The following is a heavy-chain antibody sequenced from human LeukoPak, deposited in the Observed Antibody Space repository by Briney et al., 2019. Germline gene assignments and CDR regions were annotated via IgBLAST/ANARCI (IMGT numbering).Heavy chain of an antibody. J-gene: IGHJ3*02. CDR1: GFTISSYG. CDR2: ISYDGSNK. D-gene: IGHD5-18*01. Sequence: QPGRSLRLSCAASGFTISSYGMHWVRQAPGKGLEWVAVISYDGSNKYYADSVKGRFTISRDNSKNTLYLQMNSLRAEDTAVYYCAKDWGRGYSYGSHAFDIWGQGTMVTVSS. V-gene: IGHV3-30*18. CDR3: AKDWGRGYSYGSHAFDI.